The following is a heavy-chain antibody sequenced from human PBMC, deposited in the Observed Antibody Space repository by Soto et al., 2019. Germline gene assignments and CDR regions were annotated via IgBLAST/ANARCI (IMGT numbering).Heavy chain of an antibody. CDR2: IIPIFGTA. CDR1: GGTFSSYA. V-gene: IGHV1-69*13. J-gene: IGHJ5*02. CDR3: ARDGGYCSGGSCLRNWFDP. Sequence: SVKVSCKASGGTFSSYAISWVRQAPGQGLEWMGGIIPIFGTANYAQKFQGRVTITADESTSTAYMELSSLRSEDTAVYYCARDGGYCSGGSCLRNWFDPWGQGTLVTVSS. D-gene: IGHD2-15*01.